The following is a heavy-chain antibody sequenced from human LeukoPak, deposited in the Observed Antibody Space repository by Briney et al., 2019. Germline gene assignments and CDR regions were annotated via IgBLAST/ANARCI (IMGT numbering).Heavy chain of an antibody. J-gene: IGHJ6*02. V-gene: IGHV3-9*01. CDR2: ISWNSGSI. D-gene: IGHD3-9*01. CDR3: AKGCYDILTGYPPPPVPIYYYGMDV. CDR1: GFTFDDYA. Sequence: GRSLRLSCAASGFTFDDYAMHWVRQAPGKGLEWVSGISWNSGSIGYADSVKGRFTISRDNAQNSLYLQMNSLRAEDTALYYCAKGCYDILTGYPPPPVPIYYYGMDVWGQGTTVTVSS.